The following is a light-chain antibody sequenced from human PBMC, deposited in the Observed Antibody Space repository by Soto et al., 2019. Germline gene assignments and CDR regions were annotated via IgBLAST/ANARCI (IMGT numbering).Light chain of an antibody. CDR2: GAS. Sequence: EIVMTQSPATLSVSPGERATLSCRASQSVSSDLAWYQQKPGQAPRLLIYGASTRATGIPARFSGIGSGTEFTLTISSLQSEDFAVYYCQQYNNWPLSFGQGTKVDIK. V-gene: IGKV3D-15*01. CDR3: QQYNNWPLS. CDR1: QSVSSD. J-gene: IGKJ1*01.